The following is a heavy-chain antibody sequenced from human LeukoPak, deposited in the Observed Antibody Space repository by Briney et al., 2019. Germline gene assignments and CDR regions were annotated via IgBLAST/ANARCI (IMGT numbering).Heavy chain of an antibody. CDR2: ISAYNGNT. CDR3: ARDRLLGYNWFDP. V-gene: IGHV1-18*01. D-gene: IGHD2-21*02. CDR1: GGTFSSYA. Sequence: GASVKVSCKASGGTFSSYAISWVRQAPGQGLEWMGWISAYNGNTNYAQKLQGRVTMTTDTSTSTAYMELRSLRSDDTAVYYCARDRLLGYNWFDPWGQGTLVTVSS. J-gene: IGHJ5*02.